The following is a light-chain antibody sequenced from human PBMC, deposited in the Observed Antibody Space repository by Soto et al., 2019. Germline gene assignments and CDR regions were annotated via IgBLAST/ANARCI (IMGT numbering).Light chain of an antibody. CDR1: QSVSSY. Sequence: DIVLTQSPVPLSLYAGERATLSCRASQSVSSYLAWYQQKTGQAPRILIYGESTRATGIPDRFSGSGSGTDLNLTISRLEPEDFAVYYCQKYGSLSWTFGQGTKVDIK. CDR3: QKYGSLSWT. V-gene: IGKV3-20*01. J-gene: IGKJ1*01. CDR2: GES.